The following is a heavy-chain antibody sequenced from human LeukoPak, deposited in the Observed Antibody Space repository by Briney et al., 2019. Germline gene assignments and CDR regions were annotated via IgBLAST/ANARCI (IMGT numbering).Heavy chain of an antibody. J-gene: IGHJ4*02. CDR2: IRYDGSNK. CDR3: AKDPVLLWFGELEY. V-gene: IGHV3-30*02. D-gene: IGHD3-10*01. Sequence: TGGSLRLSCAASGFTFSSYGMHWVRQAPGKGLEWVAFIRYDGSNKYYADSVKGRFTISRDNSKNTLYLQMNSLRAEDTAVYYCAKDPVLLWFGELEYWGQGTLVTVSS. CDR1: GFTFSSYG.